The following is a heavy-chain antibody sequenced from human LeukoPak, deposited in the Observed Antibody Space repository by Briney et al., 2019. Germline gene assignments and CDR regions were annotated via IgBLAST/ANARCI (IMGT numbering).Heavy chain of an antibody. CDR1: GGSVSSSSYY. CDR3: ARNPEMAYFDY. J-gene: IGHJ4*02. CDR2: IYYSGST. V-gene: IGHV4-39*01. Sequence: SETLSLTCTVSGGSVSSSSYYWGWIRQPPGKGLEWIGSIYYSGSTCYNPSLKSRVTISVDTSKNQFSLKLSSVTAADTAVYYCARNPEMAYFDYWGQGTLVTVSS.